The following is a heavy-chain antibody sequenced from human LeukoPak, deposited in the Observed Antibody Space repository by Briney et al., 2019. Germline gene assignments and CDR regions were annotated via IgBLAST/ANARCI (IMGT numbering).Heavy chain of an antibody. V-gene: IGHV1-2*02. D-gene: IGHD6-25*01. CDR3: ARGAATLSYYYYYYMDV. CDR1: GYTFTCYY. CDR2: INPNSGGT. J-gene: IGHJ6*03. Sequence: ASVKVSCQASGYTFTCYYMHWVRQAPGQGLEWMGWINPNSGGTNYAQKFQGRVTMTSDTSISTAYMELSRLRSDDTAVYYCARGAATLSYYYYYYMDVWGKGTTVTVSS.